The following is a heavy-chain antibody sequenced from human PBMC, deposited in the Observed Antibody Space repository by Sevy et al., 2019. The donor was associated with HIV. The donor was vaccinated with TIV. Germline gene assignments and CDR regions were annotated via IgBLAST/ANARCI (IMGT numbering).Heavy chain of an antibody. CDR1: GFTFSSYN. J-gene: IGHJ2*01. CDR3: ARDFGQGIAAAPDL. V-gene: IGHV3-21*03. D-gene: IGHD6-13*01. CDR2: ISSSSTYI. Sequence: GGSLRLSCAASGFTFSSYNMNWVRQAPGKGLEWVSSISSSSTYIYYADSVQVRFTISRYNAKNSLFLQMNSLRAEDTAVYHCARDFGQGIAAAPDLWGRGTLVTVSS.